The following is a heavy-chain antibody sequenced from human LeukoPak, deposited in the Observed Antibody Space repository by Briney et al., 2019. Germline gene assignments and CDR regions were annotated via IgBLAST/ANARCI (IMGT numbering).Heavy chain of an antibody. D-gene: IGHD4-17*01. J-gene: IGHJ4*02. CDR3: AKDRYGDYEVDY. Sequence: PGGSLRLSCAASGFTFSSHSMNWVRQAPGKGLEWVSSISSSSSYIYYVDSVKGRFTISGDNSKNTLYLQMNSLRAEDTAVYYCAKDRYGDYEVDYWGQGTLVTVSS. CDR2: ISSSSSYI. V-gene: IGHV3-21*01. CDR1: GFTFSSHS.